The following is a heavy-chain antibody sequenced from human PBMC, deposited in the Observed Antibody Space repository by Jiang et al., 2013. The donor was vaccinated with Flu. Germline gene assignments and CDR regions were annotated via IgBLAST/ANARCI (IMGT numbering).Heavy chain of an antibody. V-gene: IGHV3-9*01. D-gene: IGHD6-19*01. CDR1: GFTFDDYA. Sequence: QLLESGGGLVQPGRSLRLSCAASGFTFDDYAMHWVRQAPGKGLEWVSGISWNSGSIGYADSVKGRFTISRDNAKNSLYLQMNSLRAEDTALYYCAKVKQWLVRGENYFDYWGQGTLVTVSS. J-gene: IGHJ4*02. CDR2: ISWNSGSI. CDR3: AKVKQWLVRGENYFDY.